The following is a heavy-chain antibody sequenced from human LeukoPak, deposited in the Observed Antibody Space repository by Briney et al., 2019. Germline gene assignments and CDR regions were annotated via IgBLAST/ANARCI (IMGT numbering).Heavy chain of an antibody. V-gene: IGHV3-30*18. CDR2: ISYDGSNK. CDR1: GFTFSSYG. D-gene: IGHD5-12*01. CDR3: AKDPSIVATAFDY. J-gene: IGHJ4*02. Sequence: GGSLRLSCAASGFTFSSYGMHWVRQAPGKGLEWVAVISYDGSNKYYADSVKGRFTISRDNSKNTLYLQMNSLRAEDTAVYYCAKDPSIVATAFDYWGQGTLVTVSS.